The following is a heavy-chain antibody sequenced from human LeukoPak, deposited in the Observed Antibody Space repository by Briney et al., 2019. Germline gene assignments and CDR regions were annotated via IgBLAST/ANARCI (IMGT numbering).Heavy chain of an antibody. Sequence: KPSETLSLTCTVSGGSISSSSYSWGWIRQPPGKGLEWIGSIYYSGTTYYNPSLKGRVTISVDTSKIQFSLKLSSVAATDTAVYFCARLRFDFWSGYTHPYFDYWGQGTLVTVSS. V-gene: IGHV4-39*01. CDR3: ARLRFDFWSGYTHPYFDY. CDR2: IYYSGTT. J-gene: IGHJ4*02. D-gene: IGHD3-3*01. CDR1: GGSISSSSYS.